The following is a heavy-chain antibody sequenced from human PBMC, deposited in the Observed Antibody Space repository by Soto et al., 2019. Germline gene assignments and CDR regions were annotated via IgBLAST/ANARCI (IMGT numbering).Heavy chain of an antibody. Sequence: ASVKVSCKVSGYTLTELSMHWVRQAPGKGLEWMGGIDPEDGETIYAQKFQGRVTMTEEKSTDKAYMELSSLRSEDTAVYYCATAAVGYCSGGSCYDYSYYMDVWGKGTTVTVSS. D-gene: IGHD2-15*01. CDR2: IDPEDGET. V-gene: IGHV1-24*01. CDR1: GYTLTELS. CDR3: ATAAVGYCSGGSCYDYSYYMDV. J-gene: IGHJ6*03.